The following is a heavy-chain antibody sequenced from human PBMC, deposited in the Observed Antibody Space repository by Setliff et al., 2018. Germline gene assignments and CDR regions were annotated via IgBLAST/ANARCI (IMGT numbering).Heavy chain of an antibody. CDR3: ARHTVAMSTIISYFDY. CDR1: GGSFSGYF. Sequence: SETLSLTCAVYGGSFSGYFWSWIRQSPGRGLEWIGEINDRGSTHYNPSLKRRVTISVDTSKNQFSLKLTSVTAADTAVYYCARHTVAMSTIISYFDYWGQGTLVTVSS. D-gene: IGHD4-4*01. V-gene: IGHV4-34*01. CDR2: INDRGST. J-gene: IGHJ4*02.